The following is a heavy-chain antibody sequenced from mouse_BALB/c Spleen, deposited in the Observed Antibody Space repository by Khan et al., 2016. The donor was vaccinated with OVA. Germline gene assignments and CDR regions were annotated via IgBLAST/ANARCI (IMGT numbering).Heavy chain of an antibody. CDR1: GYSFTTYY. Sequence: VQLQQSGPELMKPGASVKISCKASGYSFTTYYIHWVKQSHGKTLEWIGYIDPFNGGSTYNQKFKGKATLTVDQYSSTAYMHLSSLTSEDSAVXCCANHSSTSWFGYWGQVTLGTVSA. J-gene: IGHJ3*02. V-gene: IGHV1-31*01. D-gene: IGHD1-1*01. CDR3: ANHSSTSWFGY. CDR2: IDPFNGGS.